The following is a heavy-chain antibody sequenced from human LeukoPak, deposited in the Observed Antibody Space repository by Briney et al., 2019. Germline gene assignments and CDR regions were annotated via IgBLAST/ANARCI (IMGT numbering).Heavy chain of an antibody. CDR3: AKERESSGWYEGGFDY. J-gene: IGHJ4*02. Sequence: GGSLRLSCAASGFTFSSYAMGWVRQAPGKGLEWVSAISGSGGSTYYADSVKGRFTISRDNSKNTLYLQMNSLRAEDTAVYYCAKERESSGWYEGGFDYWGRGTLVTVSS. V-gene: IGHV3-23*01. CDR2: ISGSGGST. D-gene: IGHD6-19*01. CDR1: GFTFSSYA.